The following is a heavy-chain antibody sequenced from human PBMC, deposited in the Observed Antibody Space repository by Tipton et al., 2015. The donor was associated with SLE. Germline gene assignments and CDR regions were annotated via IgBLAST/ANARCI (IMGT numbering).Heavy chain of an antibody. J-gene: IGHJ6*02. V-gene: IGHV4-34*01. CDR3: ARDLASYYGVDV. Sequence: TLSLTCAVYGGSFSGYYWSWIRQSPGKGLEWIGEINHSGSTNYNPSLKSRITISLDTSKNQFSLKLNSVTAADTAVYYCARDLASYYGVDVWGQGTTVTASS. CDR2: INHSGST. D-gene: IGHD3-3*02. CDR1: GGSFSGYY.